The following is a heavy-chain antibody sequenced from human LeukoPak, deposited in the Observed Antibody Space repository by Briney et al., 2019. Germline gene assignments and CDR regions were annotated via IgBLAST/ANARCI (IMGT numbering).Heavy chain of an antibody. CDR1: GFTFSDYY. CDR3: ARAAVVTSPFDY. Sequence: GGSLRLSCAASGFTFSDYYMSWIRQAPGKGLEWVSYISSSGGTIYFADSVKDRFTISRDNAKNSLDLQMNSLRAEDTAMYYCARAAVVTSPFDYWGQGTLVTVSS. CDR2: ISSSGGTI. V-gene: IGHV3-11*01. J-gene: IGHJ4*02. D-gene: IGHD4-23*01.